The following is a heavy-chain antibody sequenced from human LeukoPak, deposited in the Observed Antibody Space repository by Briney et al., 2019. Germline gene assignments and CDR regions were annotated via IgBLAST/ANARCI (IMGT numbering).Heavy chain of an antibody. V-gene: IGHV1-2*02. D-gene: IGHD5-24*01. CDR2: IHPNTGGT. Sequence: ASVKVSCKPSGYTFTGYYLHWVRQAPGHRLEWMGWIHPNTGGTNYAQNFQGRVTLTTDTSITTAYMELSSLTSDDTALYYCARPLSPYQFYFAYWGRGTLVTVSS. CDR3: ARPLSPYQFYFAY. J-gene: IGHJ4*02. CDR1: GYTFTGYY.